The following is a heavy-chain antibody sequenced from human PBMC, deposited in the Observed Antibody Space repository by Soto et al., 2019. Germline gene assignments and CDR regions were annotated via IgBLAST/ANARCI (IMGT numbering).Heavy chain of an antibody. CDR2: LNHRGST. Sequence: QVQLQESGPGLVKPSQTLSLTCTVSGGSIGSGGDYYWTWIRQHPGKGLEWFGYLNHRGSTYQSPSLNSRVTMSVDPSKNQFTLNLSSVTAAATAVYYCARELPAARGRSLDFWGQGILFTVSS. J-gene: IGHJ4*02. V-gene: IGHV4-31*03. D-gene: IGHD2-2*01. CDR1: GGSIGSGGDYY. CDR3: ARELPAARGRSLDF.